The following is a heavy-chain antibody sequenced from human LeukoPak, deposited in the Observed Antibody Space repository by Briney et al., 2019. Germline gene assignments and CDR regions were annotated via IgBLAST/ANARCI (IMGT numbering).Heavy chain of an antibody. V-gene: IGHV4-59*01. D-gene: IGHD6-19*01. CDR1: GGSISSYY. J-gene: IGHJ4*02. Sequence: PSETLSLTCTVSGGSISSYYWSWIRQPPGKGLEWIGYIYYSGSTNYNPSLKSRVTISVDTSKNQFSLKLSSVTAADTAVYYCARLLGSGWYYFDYWGQGTLVTVSS. CDR2: IYYSGST. CDR3: ARLLGSGWYYFDY.